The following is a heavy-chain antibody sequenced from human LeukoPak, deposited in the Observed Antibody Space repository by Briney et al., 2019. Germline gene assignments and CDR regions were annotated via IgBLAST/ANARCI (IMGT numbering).Heavy chain of an antibody. D-gene: IGHD3-22*01. J-gene: IGHJ4*02. CDR1: GFTFSNYA. V-gene: IGHV3-30*01. CDR3: TRDPDSSGYYYESFDY. CDR2: VSYDGSNK. Sequence: GGSLRLSCAGSGFTFSNYAMHWVRQAPGKGLEWVALVSYDGSNKYYADSVKGRFTISRDNAKNTLYLQMNSPRGDDTAVYYCTRDPDSSGYYYESFDYWGQGTLVTVSS.